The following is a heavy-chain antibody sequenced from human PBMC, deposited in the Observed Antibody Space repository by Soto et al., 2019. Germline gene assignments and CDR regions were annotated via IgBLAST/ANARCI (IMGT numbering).Heavy chain of an antibody. CDR1: GITFSSYA. CDR3: AKDRAWMSSFDC. D-gene: IGHD5-12*01. V-gene: IGHV3-23*01. J-gene: IGHJ4*02. CDR2: ISGSGDST. Sequence: EVQLLESGGGLVQPGGSLRLSCAASGITFSSYAMNWVRQAPGKGLEWVSGISGSGDSTYYADSVKGRFTISRDNSKNTLYLQMNSLRADDTAVYHCAKDRAWMSSFDCWGQGTLVTVSS.